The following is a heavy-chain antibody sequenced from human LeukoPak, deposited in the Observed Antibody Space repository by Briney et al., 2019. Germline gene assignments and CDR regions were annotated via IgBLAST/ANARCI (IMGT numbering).Heavy chain of an antibody. CDR1: GFTFSNYV. D-gene: IGHD3-10*01. Sequence: GGSLRLSCAASGFTFSNYVMHWVRQAPGKGLEWVSLIYSGGSTYYADSVKGRFTISRDNSKNTLYLQMNSLRAEDTAVYYCAKDGDYGSALGWGQGTLVTVSS. J-gene: IGHJ4*02. V-gene: IGHV3-NL1*01. CDR2: IYSGGST. CDR3: AKDGDYGSALG.